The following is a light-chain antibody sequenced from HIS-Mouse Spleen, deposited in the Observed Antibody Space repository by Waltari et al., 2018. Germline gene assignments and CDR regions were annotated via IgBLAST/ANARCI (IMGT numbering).Light chain of an antibody. V-gene: IGLV8-61*01. CDR1: SGSVSTSYY. Sequence: QTVVTQEPSFSVSPGGTVTLTCGLSSGSVSTSYYPSWYQQTPGQAPRTLIYSTNTGSSWVPDRFAGSILGNKAALTITGAQADDESDYYCVLYMGSGISVFGGGTKLTVL. CDR2: STN. CDR3: VLYMGSGISV. J-gene: IGLJ2*01.